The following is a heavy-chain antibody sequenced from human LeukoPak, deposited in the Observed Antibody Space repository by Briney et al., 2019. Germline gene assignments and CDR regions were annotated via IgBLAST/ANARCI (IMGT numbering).Heavy chain of an antibody. CDR3: ARAGYDSSGYSAYFDY. CDR1: GGSISSYY. D-gene: IGHD3-22*01. CDR2: IYTSGST. V-gene: IGHV4-4*07. Sequence: SETLSLTCTVSGGSISSYYWSWIRQPAGKGLEGIGRIYTSGSTNYNPSLKSRATMSVDTSKNQFSLKLSSVTAADTAVYYCARAGYDSSGYSAYFDYWGQGTLVTVSS. J-gene: IGHJ4*02.